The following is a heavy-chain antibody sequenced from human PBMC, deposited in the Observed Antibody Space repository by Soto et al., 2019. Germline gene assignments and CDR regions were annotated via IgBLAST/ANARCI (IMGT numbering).Heavy chain of an antibody. D-gene: IGHD2-15*01. V-gene: IGHV1-69*12. J-gene: IGHJ5*02. CDR1: GGTFSSYA. Sequence: QVQLVQSGAEVKKPGSSVKVSCKASGGTFSSYAISWVRQAPGQGLEWMGAIIPIFGTANYAQKFQGRVTITADESTSTAYMEVSSLRSEDTAVYYCAREVGVVVVAASWFDPWGQGTLVTVSS. CDR3: AREVGVVVVAASWFDP. CDR2: IIPIFGTA.